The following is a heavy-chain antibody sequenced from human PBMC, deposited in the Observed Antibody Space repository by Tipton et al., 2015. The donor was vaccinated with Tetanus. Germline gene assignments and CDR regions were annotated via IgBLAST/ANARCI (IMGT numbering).Heavy chain of an antibody. CDR2: IDQFGST. V-gene: IGHV4-34*01. CDR3: ARGLGLCTGGSCSF. D-gene: IGHD2-15*01. J-gene: IGHJ4*02. Sequence: LRLSCAVSGGPFRGYHWSWIRQPPGMGLEWIGEIDQFGSTNYNPSLKSRLTLSVDTSKNQFSLNLRSVIAADTAIYYCARGLGLCTGGSCSFWGQGTPVTVSS. CDR1: GGPFRGYH.